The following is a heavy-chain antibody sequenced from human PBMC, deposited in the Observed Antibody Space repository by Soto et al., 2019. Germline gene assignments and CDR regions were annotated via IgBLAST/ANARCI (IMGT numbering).Heavy chain of an antibody. CDR1: GGTFSSYT. CDR3: ARHHAFDI. J-gene: IGHJ3*02. V-gene: IGHV1-69*02. Sequence: QVQLVQSGAEVKKPGSSVKVSCKASGGTFSSYTISWVRQAPGQGLEWMGRIIPILGIANYAQKFQGRVTITADKSTSTGYMELSRLRSEDTAVYSCARHHAFDIWGPGTMDTVSS. CDR2: IIPILGIA.